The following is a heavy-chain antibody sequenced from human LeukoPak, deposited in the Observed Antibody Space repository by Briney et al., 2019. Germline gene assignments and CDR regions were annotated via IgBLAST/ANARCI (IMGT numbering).Heavy chain of an antibody. CDR1: GGSFSGYY. Sequence: SETLSLTCAVYGGSFSGYYWSWIRQPPGKGLEWIGEINHSGSTNYNPSLKSRVTISVDTSKNQFSLKLSSVTAADTAVYCCAGPYSSGWYRSRSWGYWGQGTLVTVSS. CDR3: AGPYSSGWYRSRSWGY. V-gene: IGHV4-34*01. CDR2: INHSGST. D-gene: IGHD6-19*01. J-gene: IGHJ4*02.